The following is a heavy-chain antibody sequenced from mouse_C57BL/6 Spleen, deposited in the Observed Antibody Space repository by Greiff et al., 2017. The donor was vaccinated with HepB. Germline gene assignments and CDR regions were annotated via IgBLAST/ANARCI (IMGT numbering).Heavy chain of an antibody. V-gene: IGHV1-81*01. CDR2: IYPRSGNT. CDR1: GYTFTSYG. J-gene: IGHJ4*01. D-gene: IGHD2-2*01. Sequence: QVQLQQSGAELARPGASVKLSCKASGYTFTSYGISWVKQRTGQGLEWIGEIYPRSGNTYYNEKFKGKATLTADKSSSTAYMELRSRTSEDSAVYFFARGGLRRAMDYWGQGTSVTVSS. CDR3: ARGGLRRAMDY.